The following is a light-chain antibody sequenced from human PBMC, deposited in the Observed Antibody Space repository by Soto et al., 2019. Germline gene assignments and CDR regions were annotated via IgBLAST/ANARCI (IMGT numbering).Light chain of an antibody. CDR1: SSDVGSYDY. Sequence: QSALIQPPSVSGSPGQSVTISCTGTSSDVGSYDYVSWYQQHPGKAPKLMIYEVTNRPSGVSNRFSGSKSGNTASLTISGLQAEDEADYYCSSYTISDTLVFGTGTKVTVL. J-gene: IGLJ1*01. CDR3: SSYTISDTLV. CDR2: EVT. V-gene: IGLV2-14*01.